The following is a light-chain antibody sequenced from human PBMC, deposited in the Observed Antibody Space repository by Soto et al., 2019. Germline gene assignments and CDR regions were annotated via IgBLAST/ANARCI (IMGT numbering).Light chain of an antibody. CDR2: DVN. J-gene: IGLJ3*02. Sequence: QSVLTQPRSVSGSPGQSVTMSCTGTNSDVGDYNFVSWYQHHPGKAPKFMIYDVNKRPSGVPDRFSGSKSGNTASLTISGLQAEDEADYYCCSYAGSYTWVFGGGTQLTVL. CDR1: NSDVGDYNF. CDR3: CSYAGSYTWV. V-gene: IGLV2-11*01.